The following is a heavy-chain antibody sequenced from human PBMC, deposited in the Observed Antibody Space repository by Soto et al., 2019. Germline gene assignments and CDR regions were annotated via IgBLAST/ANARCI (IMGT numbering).Heavy chain of an antibody. CDR1: GYTFTSYA. CDR3: ARDGMAHSNYVYYFDY. J-gene: IGHJ4*02. V-gene: IGHV1-3*01. CDR2: INAGNGNT. Sequence: ASVKVSCKASGYTFTSYAMHWVRQAPGQRLEWMGWINAGNGNTKYSQKFQGRVTITRDTSASTAYMELSSLRSEDTAVYYCARDGMAHSNYVYYFDYWGQGTLVTVSS. D-gene: IGHD4-4*01.